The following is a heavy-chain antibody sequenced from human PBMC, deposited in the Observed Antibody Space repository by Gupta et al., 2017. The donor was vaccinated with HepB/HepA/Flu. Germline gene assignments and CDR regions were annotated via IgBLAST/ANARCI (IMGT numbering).Heavy chain of an antibody. CDR2: ISGSGGST. J-gene: IGHJ4*02. CDR3: AKAARRLNYYDSSGYYPDY. CDR1: GFTFSSYA. D-gene: IGHD3-22*01. V-gene: IGHV3-23*01. Sequence: EVQMLESGGGLVQPGGSLRLSCAASGFTFSSYAMRWVRQAPGTGLEWVSAISGSGGSTYYADSVKGRFTISRDNSKNPLYLQMNSLRAEDTAVYYCAKAARRLNYYDSSGYYPDYWGQGTLVTVSS.